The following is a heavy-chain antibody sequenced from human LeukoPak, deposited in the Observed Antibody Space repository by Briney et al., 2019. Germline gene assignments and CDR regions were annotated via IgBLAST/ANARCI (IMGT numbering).Heavy chain of an antibody. J-gene: IGHJ1*01. Sequence: SETLSLTCTVSGGSISSYYWSWIREPAGKGLEWMGRIYTSGSTNYNPSLKSRVTMSVDTSKNQFSLKLSSVTAADTAVYYCRAAVGISAEYFQHWGQGTLVTVSS. CDR3: RAAVGISAEYFQH. D-gene: IGHD6-13*01. CDR1: GGSISSYY. V-gene: IGHV4-4*07. CDR2: IYTSGST.